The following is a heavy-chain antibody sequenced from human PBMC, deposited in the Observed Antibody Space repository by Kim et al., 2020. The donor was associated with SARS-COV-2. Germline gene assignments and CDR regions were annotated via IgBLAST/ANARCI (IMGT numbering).Heavy chain of an antibody. CDR2: ISGSGGST. J-gene: IGHJ6*02. V-gene: IGHV3-23*01. Sequence: GGSLRRSCAASGFTFSSYAMSWVRQAPGKGLEWVSAISGSGGSTYYADSVKGRFTISRDNSKNTLYLQMNSLRAEDTAVYYCAKDHGFGELLYRGGMDVWGQGTTVTVSS. CDR3: AKDHGFGELLYRGGMDV. CDR1: GFTFSSYA. D-gene: IGHD3-10*01.